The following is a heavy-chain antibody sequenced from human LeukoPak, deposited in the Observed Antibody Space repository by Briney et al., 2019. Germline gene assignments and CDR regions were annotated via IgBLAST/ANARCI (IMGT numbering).Heavy chain of an antibody. J-gene: IGHJ4*02. Sequence: ASVKVSCKASGFTFSNYGISWVRQAPGLGLEWMGWTSYNGNTNYAQKFQDRVTMTTDTSTTTAYMELRSLESDDTAVYYCARHSGSGWQALGYWGQGTLVTVSS. D-gene: IGHD6-19*01. V-gene: IGHV1-18*04. CDR3: ARHSGSGWQALGY. CDR2: TSYNGNT. CDR1: GFTFSNYG.